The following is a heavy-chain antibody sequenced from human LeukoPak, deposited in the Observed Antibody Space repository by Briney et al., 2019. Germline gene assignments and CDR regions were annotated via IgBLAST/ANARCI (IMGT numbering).Heavy chain of an antibody. D-gene: IGHD6-6*01. CDR3: ASGRAAHLFDY. V-gene: IGHV3-7*01. Sequence: AGGSLRLSCAASGFTFSTHWMSWVRQAPGKGLEWVANIKQDGSEAYYVDSVKGRFTISRDNAKNSLYLQMNSLRAEDTAVYYCASGRAAHLFDYWGQGTLVTVSS. CDR2: IKQDGSEA. J-gene: IGHJ4*02. CDR1: GFTFSTHW.